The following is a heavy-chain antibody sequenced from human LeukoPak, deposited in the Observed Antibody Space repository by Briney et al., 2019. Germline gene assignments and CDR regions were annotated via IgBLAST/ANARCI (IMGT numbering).Heavy chain of an antibody. CDR3: ARARIQLWFPRYFDY. V-gene: IGHV4-31*03. J-gene: IGHJ4*02. CDR2: IYYSGGT. Sequence: PSQTLSLTCTVSGGSISSGGYYWSWIRQHPGKGLEWIGYIYYSGGTYYNPSLKSRVTISVDTSKNQFSLKLSSVTAADTAVYYCARARIQLWFPRYFDYWGQGTLVTVSS. CDR1: GGSISSGGYY. D-gene: IGHD5-18*01.